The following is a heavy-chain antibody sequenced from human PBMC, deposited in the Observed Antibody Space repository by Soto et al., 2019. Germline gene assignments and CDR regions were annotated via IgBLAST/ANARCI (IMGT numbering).Heavy chain of an antibody. J-gene: IGHJ6*02. D-gene: IGHD2-2*01. CDR1: GYSFTSYW. CDR3: ARLVPAHHYYYYGMDV. V-gene: IGHV5-10-1*01. Sequence: GESLKISCKGSGYSFTSYWISWVGQMPGKGLEWMGRIDPSDSYTNYSPSFQGHVTISADKSISTAYLQWSSLKASDTAMYYCARLVPAHHYYYYGMDVWGQGTTVTRLL. CDR2: IDPSDSYT.